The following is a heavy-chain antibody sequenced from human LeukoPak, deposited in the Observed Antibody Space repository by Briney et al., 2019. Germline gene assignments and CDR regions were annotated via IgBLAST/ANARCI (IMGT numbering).Heavy chain of an antibody. D-gene: IGHD4/OR15-4a*01. J-gene: IGHJ5*02. CDR2: IWYSGFT. CDR3: ARVRDWFDP. V-gene: IGHV4-34*01. Sequence: SETLSLTCAVYGGSLSDYYWSWIRQPPGKGLEWIGYIWYSGFTYYNPSLKSRVTISVDTSKDQFLLKLSSVTAADTAMYYCARVRDWFDPWGQGTLVTVSS. CDR1: GGSLSDYY.